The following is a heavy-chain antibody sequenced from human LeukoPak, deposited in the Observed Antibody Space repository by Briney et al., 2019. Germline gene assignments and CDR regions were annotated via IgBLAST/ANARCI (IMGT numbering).Heavy chain of an antibody. J-gene: IGHJ4*02. V-gene: IGHV4-39*01. CDR2: IYYSGST. Sequence: SETLSLTCTVSGGPISSSSYYWGWICQPPGKGLEWIGSIYYSGSTYYNPSLKSRVTISVDTSKNQFSLKLSSVTAADTAVYYCARQAVAGSHLDYWGQGTLVTVSS. CDR3: ARQAVAGSHLDY. CDR1: GGPISSSSYY. D-gene: IGHD6-19*01.